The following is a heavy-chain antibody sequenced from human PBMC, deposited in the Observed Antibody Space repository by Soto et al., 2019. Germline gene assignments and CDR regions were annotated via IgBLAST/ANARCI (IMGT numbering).Heavy chain of an antibody. CDR3: AREVLYSSSWPLEGYYYYYMDV. D-gene: IGHD6-13*01. V-gene: IGHV4-34*01. J-gene: IGHJ6*03. CDR2: INHSGST. CDR1: GGSFSGYY. Sequence: PSETLSLTCAVYGGSFSGYYWSWIRQPPGKGLEWIGEINHSGSTNYNPSLKSRATISVDTSKNQFSLKLSSVTAADTAVYYCAREVLYSSSWPLEGYYYYYMDVWGKGTTVTVSS.